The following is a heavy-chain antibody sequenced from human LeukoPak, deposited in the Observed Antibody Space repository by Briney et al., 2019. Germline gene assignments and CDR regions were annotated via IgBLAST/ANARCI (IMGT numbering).Heavy chain of an antibody. CDR3: ARDYYDSSGYYRHTSQYYFDY. Sequence: ASVKVSCKGSGYTFTSYYMHWVRQAPGQGLEWMGIINRSGGSTSYAQKFQGRVTMTRDTSTSTVYMELTSLRSEDPAVYYCARDYYDSSGYYRHTSQYYFDYWGQGTLVTVSS. CDR1: GYTFTSYY. V-gene: IGHV1-46*01. D-gene: IGHD3-22*01. J-gene: IGHJ4*02. CDR2: INRSGGST.